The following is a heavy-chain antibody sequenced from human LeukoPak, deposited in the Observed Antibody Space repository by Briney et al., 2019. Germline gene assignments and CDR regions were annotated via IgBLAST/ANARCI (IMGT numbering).Heavy chain of an antibody. J-gene: IGHJ4*02. D-gene: IGHD5-18*01. Sequence: GGSLRLSCAASGFTFSTYCMHWVRQAPGKGPMWVSRICPDGTVTNHADSVKGRFTISRDNAKNSLYLQMNSLRAEDTAVYYCASPLKSDTAMVTCHYWGQGTLVTVSS. CDR1: GFTFSTYC. V-gene: IGHV3-74*01. CDR3: ASPLKSDTAMVTCHY. CDR2: ICPDGTVT.